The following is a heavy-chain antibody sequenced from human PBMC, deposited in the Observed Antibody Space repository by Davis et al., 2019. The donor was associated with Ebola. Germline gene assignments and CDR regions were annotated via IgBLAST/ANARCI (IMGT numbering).Heavy chain of an antibody. CDR1: GFTFSSYG. D-gene: IGHD3-22*01. CDR2: IRSDGINR. V-gene: IGHV3-30*02. J-gene: IGHJ6*02. CDR3: AKDWRYDSRLRKSYYYGMDV. Sequence: GESLKISCAASGFTFSSYGMHWVRQAPGKGLEWVAFIRSDGINRYYADSVKGRFTISRDNSKNTVDLQMNSLRREETAVYYCAKDWRYDSRLRKSYYYGMDVWGQGTTVTVSS.